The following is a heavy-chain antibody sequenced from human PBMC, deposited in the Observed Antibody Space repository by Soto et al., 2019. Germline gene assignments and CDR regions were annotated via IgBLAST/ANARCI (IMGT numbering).Heavy chain of an antibody. V-gene: IGHV4-59*01. Sequence: SETLSLTCSVSGGSIRSYYWSWIRQPPGKGLEWIGYIYYSGSTNYNPSLKSRVTISVDTSKNQFSLKLSSVTAADTAVYYCARTLWGDTAMVTVFDYWGQGTLVTVSS. CDR1: GGSIRSYY. CDR3: ARTLWGDTAMVTVFDY. D-gene: IGHD5-18*01. CDR2: IYYSGST. J-gene: IGHJ4*02.